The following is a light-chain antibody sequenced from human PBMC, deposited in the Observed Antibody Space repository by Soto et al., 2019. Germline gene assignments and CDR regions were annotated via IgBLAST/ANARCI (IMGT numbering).Light chain of an antibody. CDR2: RTS. CDR3: QQYSSSPLT. J-gene: IGKJ4*01. V-gene: IGKV3-15*01. CDR1: QSISSN. Sequence: EIVMTQSPATLSVSPGERATLSCRASQSISSNLAWYQQKPGQAPRLLMFRTSSRATGLPARFSGSGSGTDFTLTISRLEPEDFAVYYCQQYSSSPLTFGGGTKVDIK.